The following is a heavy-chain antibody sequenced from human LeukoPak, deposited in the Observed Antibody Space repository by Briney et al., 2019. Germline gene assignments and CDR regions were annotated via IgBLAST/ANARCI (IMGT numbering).Heavy chain of an antibody. D-gene: IGHD3-22*01. CDR1: GYTFTSYG. V-gene: IGHV1-18*01. J-gene: IGHJ5*02. CDR2: ISAYNGNT. Sequence: GASVKVSCKASGYTFTSYGISWVRQAPGQGLEWMGWISAYNGNTNYAQKVQGRVTMTTDTSTSTTYMELRSLRSGDTAVYYCARDYDRSGYYYSGWFDPWGQGTLVTVSS. CDR3: ARDYDRSGYYYSGWFDP.